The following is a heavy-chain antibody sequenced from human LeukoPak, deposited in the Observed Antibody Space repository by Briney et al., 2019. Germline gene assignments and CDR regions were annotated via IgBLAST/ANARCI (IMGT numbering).Heavy chain of an antibody. CDR2: ISSSSSYI. J-gene: IGHJ4*02. CDR3: ASGKGQYQLLVEAPTGY. V-gene: IGHV3-11*06. CDR1: GFTFSDYY. Sequence: GGSLRLSCAASGFTFSDYYMSWIRQAPGKGLEWVSSISSSSSYIYYADSVKGRFTISRDNAKNSLYLQMNSLRAEDTAVYYCASGKGQYQLLVEAPTGYWGQGTLVTVSS. D-gene: IGHD2-2*01.